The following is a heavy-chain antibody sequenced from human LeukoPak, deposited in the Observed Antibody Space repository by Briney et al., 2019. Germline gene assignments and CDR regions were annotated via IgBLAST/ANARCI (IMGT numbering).Heavy chain of an antibody. V-gene: IGHV3-53*01. Sequence: GGSLRLSCAASGFTVNGNYMSWVRQAPGKGLEWVSVIYSDGGTYYSDYVKGRFTISRDYSKNTLYLQMNSLRAEDTAVYYCAKDMRDPGYSSSRYSFDYWGQGTLVTVSS. D-gene: IGHD6-13*01. CDR1: GFTVNGNY. J-gene: IGHJ4*02. CDR3: AKDMRDPGYSSSRYSFDY. CDR2: IYSDGGT.